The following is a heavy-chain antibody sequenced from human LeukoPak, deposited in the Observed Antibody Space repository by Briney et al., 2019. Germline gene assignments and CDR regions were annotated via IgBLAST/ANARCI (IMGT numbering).Heavy chain of an antibody. J-gene: IGHJ6*03. Sequence: ASVKVSCKASGYTFTSYDINWVRQATGQGLEWMGWINPNSGGTNYAQKFQGRVTMTRDTSISTAYMELSRLRSDDTAVYYCARDVAARPGGYYYMDVWGKGTTVTVSS. V-gene: IGHV1-2*02. D-gene: IGHD6-6*01. CDR1: GYTFTSYD. CDR2: INPNSGGT. CDR3: ARDVAARPGGYYYMDV.